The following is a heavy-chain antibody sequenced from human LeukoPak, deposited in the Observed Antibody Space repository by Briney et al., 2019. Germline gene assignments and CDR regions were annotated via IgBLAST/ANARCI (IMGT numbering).Heavy chain of an antibody. J-gene: IGHJ3*02. CDR1: GFTFSSYA. CDR3: ARVVKVSDI. CDR2: ISYDGSNK. V-gene: IGHV3-30-3*01. D-gene: IGHD2-21*01. Sequence: GRSLRLSCAASGFTFSSYAMHWVRQAPGKGLEWVAVISYDGSNKYYADSVKGRFTISRDNAKNSLYLQMNSLRAEDTAVYYCARVVKVSDIWGQGTMVTVSS.